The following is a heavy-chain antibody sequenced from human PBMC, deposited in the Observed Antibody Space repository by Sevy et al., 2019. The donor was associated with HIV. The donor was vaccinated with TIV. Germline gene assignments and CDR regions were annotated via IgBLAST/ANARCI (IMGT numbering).Heavy chain of an antibody. CDR3: ARDRVVHNDYIFVAYYYGMDV. CDR2: IFSGGRT. J-gene: IGHJ6*02. D-gene: IGHD3-16*01. Sequence: GESLKISCAVSGFAVSDNCMSWVRQSPGKWLEWVSVIFSGGRTFYADSVKGRFTVSRDGSKNTLYLQMDNLRAEDTATYYCARDRVVHNDYIFVAYYYGMDVWGQGATVTVS. V-gene: IGHV3-53*01. CDR1: GFAVSDNC.